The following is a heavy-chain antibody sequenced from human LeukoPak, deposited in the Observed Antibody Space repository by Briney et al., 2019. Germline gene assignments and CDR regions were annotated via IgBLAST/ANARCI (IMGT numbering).Heavy chain of an antibody. CDR1: GYTFTSYY. J-gene: IGHJ3*02. Sequence: ASVKVSCKASGYTFTSYYMHWVRQAPGQGLEWMGIINPSGGGTSYAQKFQGRVTMTRDTSTSTVYMELSSLRSENAAVYYCASAPIRRYDPRWAFDIWGQGTMVTVSS. CDR3: ASAPIRRYDPRWAFDI. V-gene: IGHV1-46*01. D-gene: IGHD5-12*01. CDR2: INPSGGGT.